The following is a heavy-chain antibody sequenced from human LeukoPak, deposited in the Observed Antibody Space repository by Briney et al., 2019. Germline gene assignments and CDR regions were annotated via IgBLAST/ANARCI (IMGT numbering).Heavy chain of an antibody. CDR3: AKDVLRFLEWSYNWFDP. CDR1: GFTFSSYA. CDR2: ISGSGGST. Sequence: GGSLRLSCAASGFTFSSYAMSWVRQAPGKGLEWVSAISGSGGSTYYADSVKGRFTISRDNSKNTLYLQMNSLRVEDTAVYYCAKDVLRFLEWSYNWFDPWGQGTLVTVSS. V-gene: IGHV3-23*01. D-gene: IGHD3-3*01. J-gene: IGHJ5*02.